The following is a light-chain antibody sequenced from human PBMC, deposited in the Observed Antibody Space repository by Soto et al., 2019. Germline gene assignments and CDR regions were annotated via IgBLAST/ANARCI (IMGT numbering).Light chain of an antibody. CDR1: QGISSY. Sequence: DIQLTQSPSFLSASVGDRVTITCRASQGISSYLAWYQQKPGKAPKLLIYAASTLQSGVPSRFSGSGYGTEFTLTITSLQPEDFATDYCQQLNSYPLTFGGGTKVEI. V-gene: IGKV1-9*01. CDR2: AAS. J-gene: IGKJ4*01. CDR3: QQLNSYPLT.